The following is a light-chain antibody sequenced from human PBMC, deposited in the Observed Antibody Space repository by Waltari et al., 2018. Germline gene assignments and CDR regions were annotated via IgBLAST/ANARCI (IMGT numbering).Light chain of an antibody. CDR1: SSNIGSHY. J-gene: IGLJ3*02. V-gene: IGLV1-47*01. Sequence: QSVLTQPPSASGTTGQRVTISCSGGSSNIGSHYVTWFQQLPGTAPKLLIYRNDQRPSGVPDRFSGSKSGTSASLAISGLRSEDEADYYCAAWDDSLSAWLFGGGTKLTVL. CDR2: RND. CDR3: AAWDDSLSAWL.